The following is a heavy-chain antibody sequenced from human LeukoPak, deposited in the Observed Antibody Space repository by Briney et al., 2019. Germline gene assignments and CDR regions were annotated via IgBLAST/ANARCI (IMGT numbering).Heavy chain of an antibody. D-gene: IGHD2-21*01. V-gene: IGHV4-30-2*01. CDR3: AREVIVPTPETNDAFDI. CDR2: IYHRGSA. J-gene: IGHJ3*02. Sequence: SQTLSLTCTVSGGSISSGDYFWSWIRQPPGKGLEWIGYIYHRGSAYYNPSLKSRVTISVDKSKNHFSLKLTSVTAADTAVYYCAREVIVPTPETNDAFDIWGQGTLVTVSS. CDR1: GGSISSGDYF.